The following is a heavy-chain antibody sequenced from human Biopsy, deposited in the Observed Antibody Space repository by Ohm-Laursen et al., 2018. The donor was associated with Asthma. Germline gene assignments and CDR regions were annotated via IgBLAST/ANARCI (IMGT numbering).Heavy chain of an antibody. D-gene: IGHD1-1*01. CDR2: ISKDASTQ. J-gene: IGHJ3*02. V-gene: IGHV3-30*01. CDR1: GFSFSNFA. Sequence: SLRLSCSAPGFSFSNFAIHWVRQAPGKGLEWVGVISKDASTQDYADSVKGRFTMARDNSKNTLDLQMNSLREEDTAVYYCVRDGTDDAFDIWGQGTVASVSS. CDR3: VRDGTDDAFDI.